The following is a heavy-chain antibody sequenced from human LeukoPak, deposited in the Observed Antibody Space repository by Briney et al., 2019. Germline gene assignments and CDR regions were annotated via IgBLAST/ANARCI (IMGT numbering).Heavy chain of an antibody. V-gene: IGHV1-58*02. D-gene: IGHD6-19*01. CDR3: ARDGKAVAGRTRGYYFDY. CDR1: GFTFTSSA. J-gene: IGHJ4*02. CDR2: IVVGSGNT. Sequence: SVKVSCKASGFTFTSSAMQWVRQARGQRLEWIGWIVVGSGNTNYAQKFQERVTITRDMSTSTAYMELSSLRSEDTAVYYCARDGKAVAGRTRGYYFDYWGQGTLVTVSS.